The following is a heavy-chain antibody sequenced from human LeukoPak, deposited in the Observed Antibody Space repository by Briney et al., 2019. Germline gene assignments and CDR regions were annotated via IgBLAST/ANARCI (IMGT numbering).Heavy chain of an antibody. CDR3: AKCIVATNYYYYYMDV. D-gene: IGHD5-12*01. Sequence: AGSLRLSCTASGFTFSSYAMTWVRQAPGKGLEWVSAMSGSVGSTYYADSVKGRFTISRDNSKNTLYLQMNSLRGEDTAVYYCAKCIVATNYYYYYMDVWGKGTTVTVSS. V-gene: IGHV3-23*01. CDR1: GFTFSSYA. CDR2: MSGSVGST. J-gene: IGHJ6*03.